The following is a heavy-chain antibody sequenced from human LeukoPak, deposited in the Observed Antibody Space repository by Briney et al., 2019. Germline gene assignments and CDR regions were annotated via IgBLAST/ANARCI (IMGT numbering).Heavy chain of an antibody. CDR2: ITGSGATT. Sequence: GGSLRLSCAGSGFTFSAYAMSWVRQAPGKGLEWVSLITGSGATTYYADSVRGRFTVSRDNSKNTLYLQMNSLRAEDTAVYFCAKGDCGGTCLLIDNWGQGTLVTVSS. V-gene: IGHV3-23*01. CDR3: AKGDCGGTCLLIDN. D-gene: IGHD2-15*01. CDR1: GFTFSAYA. J-gene: IGHJ4*02.